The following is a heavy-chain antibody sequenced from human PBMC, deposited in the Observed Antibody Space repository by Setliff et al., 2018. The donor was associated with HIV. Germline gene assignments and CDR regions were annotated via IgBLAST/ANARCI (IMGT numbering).Heavy chain of an antibody. Sequence: PGGSLRLSCAASGFTFSSYAMSWVRQAPGKGLEWVAVISGNGISTYYADSVKGRFTISRDNSKNTLFLLMNGLRAEDTAIYYCAKNGFGVVALGINNWFDPWGPGTLVTVSS. V-gene: IGHV3-23*01. CDR2: ISGNGIST. CDR1: GFTFSSYA. D-gene: IGHD3-10*01. CDR3: AKNGFGVVALGINNWFDP. J-gene: IGHJ5*02.